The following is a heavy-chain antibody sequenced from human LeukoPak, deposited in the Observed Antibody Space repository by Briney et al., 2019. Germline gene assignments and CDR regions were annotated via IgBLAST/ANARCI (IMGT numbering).Heavy chain of an antibody. J-gene: IGHJ4*02. CDR3: AKNSGSYYWVGF. V-gene: IGHV3-53*01. Sequence: GGSLRLSCAASGFTFSSNYMGWVRQAPGKGLEWVSVIYSGGSTYYADSVKGRFTISRDNSKNTLYLQMNSLRAEDTAVYYCAKNSGSYYWVGFWGQGTLVTVSS. CDR1: GFTFSSNY. D-gene: IGHD1-26*01. CDR2: IYSGGST.